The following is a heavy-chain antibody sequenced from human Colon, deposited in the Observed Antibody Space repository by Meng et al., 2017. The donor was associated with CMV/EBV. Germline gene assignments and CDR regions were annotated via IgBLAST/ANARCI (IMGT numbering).Heavy chain of an antibody. J-gene: IGHJ4*02. V-gene: IGHV1-2*02. CDR3: ASGWIYNPGHYFDY. CDR2: INPESGGT. D-gene: IGHD5-24*01. CDR1: GYRFTDYY. Sequence: ASVKVSCKASGYRFTDYYIHWVRQAPGQGLEWMGWINPESGGTNFSQSLQGRVTMTRDTSISTAYMELTRLRSDDTAVYYCASGWIYNPGHYFDYWGQGTLVTVSS.